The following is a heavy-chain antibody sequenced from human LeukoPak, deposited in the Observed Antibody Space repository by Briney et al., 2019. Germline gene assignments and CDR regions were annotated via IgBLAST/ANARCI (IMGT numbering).Heavy chain of an antibody. J-gene: IGHJ6*03. CDR2: MNPNSGNT. CDR1: GYTFTSYD. D-gene: IGHD4-11*01. V-gene: IGHV1-8*03. CDR3: AREVSYATTVSHYYYMDV. Sequence: GASVKVSCKASGYTFTSYDINWVRQATGQGLEWMGWMNPNSGNTDYAQKFQGRVTITRNTSISTAYMELSSLRSEDTAVYYCAREVSYATTVSHYYYMDVWGKGTTVTVSS.